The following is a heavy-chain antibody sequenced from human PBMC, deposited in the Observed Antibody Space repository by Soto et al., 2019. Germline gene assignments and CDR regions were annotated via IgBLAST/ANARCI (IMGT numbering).Heavy chain of an antibody. CDR3: ARSTQYSASLQFDY. D-gene: IGHD5-12*01. CDR1: GYTFTDYF. Sequence: QVRLVQSGAEMKKPGASVKVSCKASGYTFTDYFIHWVRQAPGQGLEWMGWINPATGGTVFAQNFQGRVTMARDTPVSTVDMELRGLRSGDTAFYYCARSTQYSASLQFDYWGQGTLVAVSS. J-gene: IGHJ4*02. CDR2: INPATGGT. V-gene: IGHV1-2*02.